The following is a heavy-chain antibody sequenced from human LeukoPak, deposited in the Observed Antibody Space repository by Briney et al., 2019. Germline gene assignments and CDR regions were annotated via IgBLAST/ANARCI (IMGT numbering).Heavy chain of an antibody. CDR3: ARSPGTGNYFDY. D-gene: IGHD3-10*01. CDR2: IYYSGST. J-gene: IGHJ4*02. Sequence: SETLSLTCAVSGYSISSGYYWGWIRQPPGKGLEWVGYIYYSGSTNYNPSLRSRVTMSVDTSKNQFSLKLSSVTAADTAVYYCARSPGTGNYFDYWGQGALVTVSS. V-gene: IGHV4-38-2*01. CDR1: GYSISSGYY.